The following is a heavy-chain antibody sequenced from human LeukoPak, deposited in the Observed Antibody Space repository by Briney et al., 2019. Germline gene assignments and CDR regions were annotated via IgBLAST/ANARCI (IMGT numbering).Heavy chain of an antibody. CDR2: IKQDGSEK. V-gene: IGHV3-7*04. Sequence: GGSLRLSCAASGFTFSSYWMSWVRQAPGKGLEWVANIKQDGSEKYYADSVKGRFTISRDNAKSSLYLQMNSLRAEDTAVYYCARDFRNYYFDYWGQGTLVTVSS. D-gene: IGHD1-7*01. J-gene: IGHJ4*02. CDR3: ARDFRNYYFDY. CDR1: GFTFSSYW.